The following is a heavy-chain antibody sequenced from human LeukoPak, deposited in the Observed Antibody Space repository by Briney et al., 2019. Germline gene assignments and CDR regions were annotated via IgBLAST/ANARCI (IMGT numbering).Heavy chain of an antibody. D-gene: IGHD3-10*01. J-gene: IGHJ4*02. CDR2: ISGSGGST. CDR1: GFSFTTHA. V-gene: IGHV3-23*01. CDR3: AKDQDPHSYGSGSYAPFDY. Sequence: GGSLRLSCVASGFSFTTHAMGWVRQAPGKGLEWVSHISGSGGSTKYSGSVKGRFTISRDNSKNTLYLQINSLRADDTAVYYCAKDQDPHSYGSGSYAPFDYWGQGTLVTVSS.